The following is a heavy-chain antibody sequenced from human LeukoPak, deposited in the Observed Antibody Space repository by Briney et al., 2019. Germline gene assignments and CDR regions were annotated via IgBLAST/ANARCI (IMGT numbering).Heavy chain of an antibody. CDR3: GKSRIGFSGLVDL. J-gene: IGHJ5*02. D-gene: IGHD1-26*01. V-gene: IGHV3-48*04. CDR1: GFTFSTFG. CDR2: MSGSSDSI. Sequence: PGGSLRLSCAASGFTFSTFGMQWVRQVPGKGLEWVSYMSGSSDSIKYAESVKGRFTNSRDNAKNSLYLHQNSLRAEDTAVYYCGKSRIGFSGLVDLWGQGTLVTVSS.